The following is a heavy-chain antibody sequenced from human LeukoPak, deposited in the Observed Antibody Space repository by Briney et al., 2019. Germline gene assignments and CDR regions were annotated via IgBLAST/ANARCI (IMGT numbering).Heavy chain of an antibody. J-gene: IGHJ4*02. CDR3: ASNFGY. V-gene: IGHV4-4*07. Sequence: SETLSLTCTVPGGSISTDYWTWIRQPAGKGLEWIRLIYTSVSTNYNPSLKSRVTMSVDTSKNQFSLKLTSVTAADTAVYYCASNFGYWGQGTLVTVSS. CDR1: GGSISTDY. CDR2: IYTSVST.